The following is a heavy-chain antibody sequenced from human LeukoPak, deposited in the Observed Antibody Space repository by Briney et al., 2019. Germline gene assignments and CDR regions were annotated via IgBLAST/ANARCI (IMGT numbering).Heavy chain of an antibody. D-gene: IGHD6-19*01. Sequence: GSVKVSCKASGYTFTGYYMHWVRQAPGQGLEWMGWINPNSGGTNYAQKFQGRVTMTRDTSISTAYMELSRLRSDDTAVYYCARDRYSSGWYTDYWGQGTLVTVSS. CDR1: GYTFTGYY. V-gene: IGHV1-2*02. CDR3: ARDRYSSGWYTDY. J-gene: IGHJ4*02. CDR2: INPNSGGT.